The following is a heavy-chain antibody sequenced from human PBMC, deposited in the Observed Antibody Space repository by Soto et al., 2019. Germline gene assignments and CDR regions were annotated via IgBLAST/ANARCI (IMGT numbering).Heavy chain of an antibody. CDR1: GVSISNDVYY. CDR2: IYYTGST. CDR3: ARQEYGDYVFLDY. J-gene: IGHJ4*02. Sequence: TLSLTCTVSGVSISNDVYYWTWIRQYPGKGLEWVGYIYYTGSTYYNPSLTSRVMMSVDTSKNQFSLKLSSVTAADTAVYYCARQEYGDYVFLDYWGQGTLVTVS. V-gene: IGHV4-31*03. D-gene: IGHD4-17*01.